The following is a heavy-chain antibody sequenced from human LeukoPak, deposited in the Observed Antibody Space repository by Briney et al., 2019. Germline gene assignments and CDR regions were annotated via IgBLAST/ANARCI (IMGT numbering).Heavy chain of an antibody. J-gene: IGHJ6*03. CDR3: AKGFGDYEGYYYMDV. V-gene: IGHV3-23*01. CDR1: GFTFSSYA. CDR2: ISGSGGST. Sequence: GGSLRLSCAACGFTFSSYAMSWVRQAPGKGLEWVSAISGSGGSTYYADSVKGRFTISRDNSKNTLYLQMNSLRAEDTAVYYCAKGFGDYEGYYYMDVWGKGTTVTVSS. D-gene: IGHD4-17*01.